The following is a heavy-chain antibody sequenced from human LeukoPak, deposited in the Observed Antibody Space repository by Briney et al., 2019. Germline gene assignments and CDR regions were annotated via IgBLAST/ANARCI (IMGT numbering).Heavy chain of an antibody. CDR1: GGSISSDY. Sequence: SETLSLTCTVSGGSISSDYWQWIRQPPGKGLEWIGYIYNSGSNNYNPPLKSRVTISIDMSKNQFPLKLTSVAAADTAVYCCATRGYWGQGTRVTV. J-gene: IGHJ4*02. D-gene: IGHD3-10*01. CDR2: IYNSGSN. CDR3: ATRGY. V-gene: IGHV4-59*08.